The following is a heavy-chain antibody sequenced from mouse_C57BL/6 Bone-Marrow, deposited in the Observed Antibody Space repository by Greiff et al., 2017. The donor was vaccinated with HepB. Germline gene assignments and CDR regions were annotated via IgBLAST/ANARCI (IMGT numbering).Heavy chain of an antibody. V-gene: IGHV5-9-1*02. CDR1: GFTFSSYA. CDR3: TRWYFDV. Sequence: EVMLVESGAGLVKPGGSLKLSCAASGFTFSSYAMSWVRQTPEQRLEWVAYISSGGDYIYYADTVKGRFTISRDNARNTLDLQMSSLKSEDTAMYYCTRWYFDVWGTGTTVTVSS. J-gene: IGHJ1*03. CDR2: ISSGGDYI.